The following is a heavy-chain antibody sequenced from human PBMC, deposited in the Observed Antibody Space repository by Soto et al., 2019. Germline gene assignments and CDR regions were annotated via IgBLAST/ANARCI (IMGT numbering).Heavy chain of an antibody. CDR2: INAGNGNT. Sequence: ASVKVSCKASGYTFTSYAIHWVRQAPGQRLEWMGWINAGNGNTKYSQKFQGRVTVTRDTSASTAYMELSSLRSEDTAVYYCERGRIYTTEPQYYFDFWGQGTLVNVSS. D-gene: IGHD1-26*01. V-gene: IGHV1-3*01. J-gene: IGHJ4*02. CDR3: ERGRIYTTEPQYYFDF. CDR1: GYTFTSYA.